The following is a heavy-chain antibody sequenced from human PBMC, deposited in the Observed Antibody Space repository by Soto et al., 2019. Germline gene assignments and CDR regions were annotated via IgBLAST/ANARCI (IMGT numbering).Heavy chain of an antibody. CDR1: GGSISSYY. D-gene: IGHD1-1*01. J-gene: IGHJ5*02. CDR2: IYYSGST. CDR3: ARWGYWNGFDP. Sequence: LSETLSLTCTVSGGSISSYYWSWIRQPPGKGLEWIGYIYYSGSTNYNPSLKSRVTISVDTSKNQFSLKLSSVTAADTAVYYCARWGYWNGFDPWGQGTLVTVSS. V-gene: IGHV4-59*01.